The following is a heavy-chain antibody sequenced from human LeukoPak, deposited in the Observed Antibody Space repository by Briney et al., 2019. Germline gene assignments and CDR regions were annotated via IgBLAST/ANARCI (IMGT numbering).Heavy chain of an antibody. CDR3: ARSGVMVYAKLDY. CDR2: ISSSSSYI. CDR1: GFTFNTYS. D-gene: IGHD2-8*01. Sequence: GGSLRLSCAASGFTFNTYSMNWVRQAPGKGLEWVSSISSSSSYIFYADSVKGRFTISRDNAKNSLYLQMNSLRAEDTAVYYCARSGVMVYAKLDYWGQGTLVTASS. J-gene: IGHJ4*02. V-gene: IGHV3-21*01.